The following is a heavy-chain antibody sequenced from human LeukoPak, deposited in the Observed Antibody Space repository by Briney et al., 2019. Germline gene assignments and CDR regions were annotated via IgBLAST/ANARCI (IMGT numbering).Heavy chain of an antibody. CDR3: ARGAYGPFDY. D-gene: IGHD3-10*01. CDR1: GFTFSNYA. J-gene: IGHJ4*02. Sequence: TGGSLRLSCAASGFTFSNYAMHWVRQAPGKGLEWVAIMCSDGSDKYHVNSVEGRFTISRDNSKNTLYLQMNSLRAEDTAVYYCARGAYGPFDYWGQGTLVTVSS. V-gene: IGHV3-30*03. CDR2: MCSDGSDK.